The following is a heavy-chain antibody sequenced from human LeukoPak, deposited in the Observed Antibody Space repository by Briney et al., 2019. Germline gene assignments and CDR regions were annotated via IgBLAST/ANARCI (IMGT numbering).Heavy chain of an antibody. J-gene: IGHJ4*02. Sequence: SETLSLTCAVSGGSISSGGYSWSWIRQPPGNGLEWIGYIYHSGSTYYNPSLKSRVTISVDTSKNQFSLKLSSVTAADTAVYYCARSEYDSSGYHPYDYWGQGTLVAVSS. V-gene: IGHV4-30-2*05. D-gene: IGHD3-22*01. CDR2: IYHSGST. CDR1: GGSISSGGYS. CDR3: ARSEYDSSGYHPYDY.